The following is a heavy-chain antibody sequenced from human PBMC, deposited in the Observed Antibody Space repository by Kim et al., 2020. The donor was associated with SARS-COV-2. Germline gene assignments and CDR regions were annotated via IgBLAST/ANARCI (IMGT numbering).Heavy chain of an antibody. V-gene: IGHV3-30*18. CDR2: ISYDGSNK. J-gene: IGHJ3*02. CDR3: ANPGYCSGGSCYSGSRSDAFDI. D-gene: IGHD2-15*01. Sequence: GGSLRLSCAASGFTFSSYGMHWVRQAPGKGLEWVAVISYDGSNKYYADSVKGRFTISRDNSKNTLYLQMNSLRAEDTAVYYCANPGYCSGGSCYSGSRSDAFDIWGQGTMVTVSS. CDR1: GFTFSSYG.